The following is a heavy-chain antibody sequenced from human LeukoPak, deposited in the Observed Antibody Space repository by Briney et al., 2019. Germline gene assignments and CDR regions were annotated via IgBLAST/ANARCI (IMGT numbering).Heavy chain of an antibody. V-gene: IGHV3-33*06. J-gene: IGHJ4*02. CDR3: AKLTLIGYCSSTSCPLHFDY. CDR2: ILSDGSKD. CDR1: GFTFSSYA. Sequence: GRSLRLSCAASGFTFSSYAMHWVRQAPGKGLEWVAVILSDGSKDFYADSVKGRFTISRDNSKNTLYLQMNSLRAEDTAVYYCAKLTLIGYCSSTSCPLHFDYWGQGTLVTVSS. D-gene: IGHD2-2*01.